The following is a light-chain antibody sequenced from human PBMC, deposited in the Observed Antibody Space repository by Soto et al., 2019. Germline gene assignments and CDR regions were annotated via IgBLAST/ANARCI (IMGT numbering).Light chain of an antibody. CDR1: SSDVGGYNF. V-gene: IGLV2-11*01. Sequence: QSALTQPRSVSGSPGQSVTISCTGTSSDVGGYNFVSWYQQHPGKVPKLMIYDVNQRPSGVPDRFSASKSGNTASLTIAGLQAEDEADYYCCSYAGGSTLFGGGTKLTVL. J-gene: IGLJ2*01. CDR3: CSYAGGSTL. CDR2: DVN.